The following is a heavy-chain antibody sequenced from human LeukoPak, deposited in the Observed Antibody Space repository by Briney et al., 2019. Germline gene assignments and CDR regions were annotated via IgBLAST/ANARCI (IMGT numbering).Heavy chain of an antibody. V-gene: IGHV3-33*01. CDR3: ARDYSSSSGIIDY. CDR1: GFTFSSYG. Sequence: PGRSLRLSCAASGFTFSSYGMHWVRQAPGKGLEWVAVIWYDGSNKYYADSVKGRFTISRDNSKNTLYLQMNSLRAEDTAVYYCARDYSSSSGIIDYWGQGTLVTVSS. J-gene: IGHJ4*02. CDR2: IWYDGSNK. D-gene: IGHD6-6*01.